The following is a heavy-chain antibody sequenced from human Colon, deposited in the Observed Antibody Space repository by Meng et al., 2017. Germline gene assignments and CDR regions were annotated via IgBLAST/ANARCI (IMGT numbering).Heavy chain of an antibody. Sequence: SETLSLTCTVSGGSITNYYWSWLRQPPGKGLEWIGYIFYTGSTHYNPSLASRVTISIDTSENQFSLRLSSVTAADTAVYYCARAATYGDFDSCGQGTLVTSPQ. J-gene: IGHJ4*02. V-gene: IGHV4-59*01. CDR3: ARAATYGDFDS. CDR1: GGSITNYY. D-gene: IGHD4/OR15-4a*01. CDR2: IFYTGST.